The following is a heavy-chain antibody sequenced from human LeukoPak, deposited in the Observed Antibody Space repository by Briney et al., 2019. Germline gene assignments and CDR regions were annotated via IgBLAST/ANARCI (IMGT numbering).Heavy chain of an antibody. Sequence: GRSLRLSCAASGFTFSSYGMHWVRQAPGKGLEWVSAISGSGGSAYYADSVKGRFTISRDNSKNTLYLQMNSLRAEDTAVYYCAKVKKHIVVVPAAPLDYWGQGTLVTVSS. V-gene: IGHV3-23*01. CDR2: ISGSGGSA. J-gene: IGHJ4*02. D-gene: IGHD2-2*01. CDR1: GFTFSSYG. CDR3: AKVKKHIVVVPAAPLDY.